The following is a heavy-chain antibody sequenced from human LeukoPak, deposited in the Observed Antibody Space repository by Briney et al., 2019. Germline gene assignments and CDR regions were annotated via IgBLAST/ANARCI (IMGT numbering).Heavy chain of an antibody. Sequence: SATLSLPCTVSGGSIISYSWNWIRRPPGKGLEWIGYIYYSGSTNYNPSLKSRLTISIDTSKNQFSLRLSSVTAVDTAIYYCARETGPTVFDYWGQGTLVTVSS. V-gene: IGHV4-59*01. D-gene: IGHD4-17*01. CDR2: IYYSGST. J-gene: IGHJ4*02. CDR1: GGSIISYS. CDR3: ARETGPTVFDY.